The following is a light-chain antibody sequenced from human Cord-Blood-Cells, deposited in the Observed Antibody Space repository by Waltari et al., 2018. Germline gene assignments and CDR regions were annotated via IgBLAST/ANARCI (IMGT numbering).Light chain of an antibody. CDR3: GTWDSSLSAVV. Sequence: QSVLTQPPSVSAAPGQKVTISCSGSSSNIGNTYVSWYQQLPGTAPKLLIYENNKRPPGIPGRFSGSKSGTSATLGITGLQTGDEADYYCGTWDSSLSAVVFGGGTKLTVL. V-gene: IGLV1-51*02. CDR1: SSNIGNTY. J-gene: IGLJ2*01. CDR2: ENN.